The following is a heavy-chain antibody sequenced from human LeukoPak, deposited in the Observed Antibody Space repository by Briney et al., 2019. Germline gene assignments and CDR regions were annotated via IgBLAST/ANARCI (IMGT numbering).Heavy chain of an antibody. CDR1: GGSISSSSYY. Sequence: PSETLSLTCTVSGGSISSSSYYWGWIRQPPGKGLEWIGSIYYSGSTYYNPSLKSRVTISVDTSKNQFSLKLSSVTAADTAVHYCAREGSYYPYYFDYWGQGTLVTVSS. J-gene: IGHJ4*02. V-gene: IGHV4-39*07. CDR3: AREGSYYPYYFDY. D-gene: IGHD1-26*01. CDR2: IYYSGST.